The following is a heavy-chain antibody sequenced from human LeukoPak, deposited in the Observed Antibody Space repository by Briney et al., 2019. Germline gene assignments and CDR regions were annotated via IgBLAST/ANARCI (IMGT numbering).Heavy chain of an antibody. Sequence: GGSLRLSCAASGFTFSSYAMSWVRQAPGKGLEWVSGISGSGGSTYYADSVKGRFTISRDNSKNTLYLEMNSLRAEDTAVYYSAKAGTIQNSSSGLQYFDLWGRGTLVTVSS. J-gene: IGHJ2*01. CDR1: GFTFSSYA. CDR3: AKAGTIQNSSSGLQYFDL. V-gene: IGHV3-23*01. CDR2: ISGSGGST. D-gene: IGHD5-24*01.